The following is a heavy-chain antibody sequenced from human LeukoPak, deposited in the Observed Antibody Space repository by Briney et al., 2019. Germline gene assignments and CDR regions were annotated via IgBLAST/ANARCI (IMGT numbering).Heavy chain of an antibody. D-gene: IGHD3-9*01. CDR2: MNPNSGNT. Sequence: ASVKVSCKASGYTFTSYDINWVRQATGQGLEWMGWMNPNSGNTGYAQKFQGRVTMTRNTSISTAYMELSSLRSEDTAVYYCARPNYDILTGYYIDAFDIWGQGTMVTVSS. V-gene: IGHV1-8*01. CDR1: GYTFTSYD. J-gene: IGHJ3*02. CDR3: ARPNYDILTGYYIDAFDI.